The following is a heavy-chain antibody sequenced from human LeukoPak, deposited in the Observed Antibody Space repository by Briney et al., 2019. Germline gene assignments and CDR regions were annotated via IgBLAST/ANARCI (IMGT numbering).Heavy chain of an antibody. CDR2: ISSSSSTI. CDR3: ARDSGRWFELPSGGHAFDI. V-gene: IGHV3-48*04. J-gene: IGHJ3*02. D-gene: IGHD3-10*01. CDR1: GSGFTFSSYS. Sequence: GGSLRLSCEASGSGFTFSSYSMNWVRQAPGKGLEWVSYISSSSSTIYYADSVKGRFTISRDNAKNSLYLQMNSLRAEDTAVYYCARDSGRWFELPSGGHAFDIWGQGTMVTVSS.